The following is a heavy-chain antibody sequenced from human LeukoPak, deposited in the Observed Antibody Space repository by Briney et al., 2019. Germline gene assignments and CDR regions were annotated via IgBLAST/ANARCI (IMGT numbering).Heavy chain of an antibody. CDR3: ARHFEWFADY. CDR2: IYYSGNA. V-gene: IGHV4-39*01. D-gene: IGHD3-3*01. Sequence: SETLSLTCTVFGGSISSSGYYWGWIRQPPGKGLEWIGSIYYSGNAYYNPSLKSRVTISVDTSKNQFSLKLSSVIAADTAVYYCARHFEWFADYWGQGTLVTVSS. CDR1: GGSISSSGYY. J-gene: IGHJ4*02.